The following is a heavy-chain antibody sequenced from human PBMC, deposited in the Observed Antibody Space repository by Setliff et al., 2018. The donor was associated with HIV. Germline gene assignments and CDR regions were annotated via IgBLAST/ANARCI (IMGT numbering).Heavy chain of an antibody. D-gene: IGHD3-3*01. J-gene: IGHJ4*02. CDR1: GGSIRSYY. Sequence: PSETLSLTCTVSGGSIRSYYWSWIRQSPGKGLEWIGYIYIYNSGSTNYNPSLTSRVTISADTSRNQFSLKLTSVTAADTAIYYCARGVNFDYWGQGTQVTVSS. CDR3: ARGVNFDY. CDR2: IYIYNSGST. V-gene: IGHV4-59*01.